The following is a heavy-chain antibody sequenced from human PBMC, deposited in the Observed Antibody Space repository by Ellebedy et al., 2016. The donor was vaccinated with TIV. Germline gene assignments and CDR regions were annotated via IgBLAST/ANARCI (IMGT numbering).Heavy chain of an antibody. J-gene: IGHJ4*02. Sequence: GESLKISCAASGFTFTNYAMSWVRQPPGKGLEWVATVLDRGRITYYAGSVKGRFTISRDNSRDTVFLQMNYLTTEDTAIYYCTDPVNFWGQGTLVAVSS. D-gene: IGHD3-3*01. CDR3: TDPVNF. CDR2: VLDRGRIT. V-gene: IGHV3-23*01. CDR1: GFTFTNYA.